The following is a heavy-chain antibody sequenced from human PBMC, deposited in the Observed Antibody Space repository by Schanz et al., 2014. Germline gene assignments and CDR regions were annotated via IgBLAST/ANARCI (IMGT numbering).Heavy chain of an antibody. V-gene: IGHV3-23*04. CDR1: GFTFSTHA. CDR3: AKDISDTSGKDDY. J-gene: IGHJ4*02. CDR2: ISGTGGDDT. Sequence: EVQLVESGGGVVQPGRSLRLSCAASGFTFSTHAMHWVRQAPGKGLLWVSSISGTGGDDTYYADSVKGRFTISRDNSKNTLFLQMNSLRVEDSAIYYCAKDISDTSGKDDYWGQGTLVTVSS. D-gene: IGHD3-22*01.